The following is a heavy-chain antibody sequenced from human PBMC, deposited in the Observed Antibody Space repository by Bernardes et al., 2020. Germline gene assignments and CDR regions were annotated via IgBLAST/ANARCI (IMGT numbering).Heavy chain of an antibody. CDR1: GFIFSSYG. CDR3: ARDRAAAANYWYFDL. D-gene: IGHD6-13*01. CDR2: IWYDGSNK. V-gene: IGHV3-33*01. Sequence: GGSLRLSCAASGFIFSSYGMHWVRQAPGKGLEWVAVIWYDGSNKYYADSVKGRFTISRDNSKNTLYLQMNSLRAEDTAVYYCARDRAAAANYWYFDLWGRGTLVTVSS. J-gene: IGHJ2*01.